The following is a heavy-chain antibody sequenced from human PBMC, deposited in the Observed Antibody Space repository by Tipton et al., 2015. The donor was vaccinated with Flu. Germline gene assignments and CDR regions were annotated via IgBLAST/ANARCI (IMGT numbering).Heavy chain of an antibody. CDR1: GFTFSSYE. Sequence: GSLRLSCAASGFTFSSYEMDWVRQAPGKGLEWVANINQDGSERYYVDAVKDRFIISRDNAENSLYLQMSSLRVEDTAVYYCVRAIAAAGGYWGQGTLVTVSS. V-gene: IGHV3-7*01. D-gene: IGHD6-13*01. CDR3: VRAIAAAGGY. CDR2: INQDGSER. J-gene: IGHJ4*02.